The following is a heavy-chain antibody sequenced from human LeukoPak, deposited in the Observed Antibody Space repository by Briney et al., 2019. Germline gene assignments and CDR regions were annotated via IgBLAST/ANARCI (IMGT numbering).Heavy chain of an antibody. D-gene: IGHD2-15*01. V-gene: IGHV3-53*01. J-gene: IGHJ3*02. CDR2: IYSGGST. CDR3: ARRNPLYSNAFDI. CDR1: GFTVSSNY. Sequence: GGSLRLSCAASGFTVSSNYMSWVRQAPGKGLEWVSVIYSGGSTYYADSVKGRFTISRDNSKNTLYLQMNSLRAEDTDVYYCARRNPLYSNAFDIWGQGTMVTVSS.